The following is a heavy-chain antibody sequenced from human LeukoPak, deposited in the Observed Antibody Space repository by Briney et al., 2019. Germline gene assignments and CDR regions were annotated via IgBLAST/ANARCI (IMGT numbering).Heavy chain of an antibody. Sequence: SVKVSCKASGGTFSSYAISWVRQAPGQGLEWMGGIIPIFGTANYAQKFQGRVTITADESTSTAYMELSSLRSEDTAVYYCARGPSPTSAFDIWGQGTMVTVSS. CDR3: ARGPSPTSAFDI. J-gene: IGHJ3*02. CDR2: IIPIFGTA. V-gene: IGHV1-69*13. CDR1: GGTFSSYA.